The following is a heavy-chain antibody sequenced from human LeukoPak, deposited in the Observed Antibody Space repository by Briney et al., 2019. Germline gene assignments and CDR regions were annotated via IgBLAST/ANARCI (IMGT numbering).Heavy chain of an antibody. J-gene: IGHJ4*02. CDR3: ARAQYCYDSSGYYPYYFDY. CDR2: IYYSGST. D-gene: IGHD3-22*01. V-gene: IGHV4-59*01. Sequence: SETLSLTCTVSGGSISSYYWSWIRQPPGKGLEWIGYIYYSGSTNYNPSLKSRVTISVDTSKNQFSLKLSSVTAADTAVYYCARAQYCYDSSGYYPYYFDYWGQGTLVTVSS. CDR1: GGSISSYY.